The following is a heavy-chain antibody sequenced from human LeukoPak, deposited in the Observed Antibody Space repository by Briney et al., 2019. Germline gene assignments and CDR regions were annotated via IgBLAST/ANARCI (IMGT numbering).Heavy chain of an antibody. J-gene: IGHJ4*02. CDR2: FFPGDSDI. CDR1: GYSFTNYW. V-gene: IGHV5-51*01. CDR3: ARGPDGSRSSYFDY. Sequence: GESLKISCKGSGYSFTNYWIGWVRQMPGKGLEWMGIFFPGDSDIRYSPSFQGQVTISADKSISTAYLQWSSLEASDTAMYYCARGPDGSRSSYFDYWGQGTLVTVSS. D-gene: IGHD5-24*01.